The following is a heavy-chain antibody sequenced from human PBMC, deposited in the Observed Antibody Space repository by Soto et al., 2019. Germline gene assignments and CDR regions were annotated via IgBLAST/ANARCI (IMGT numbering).Heavy chain of an antibody. CDR3: ARDIVVVPASMVNWFDP. CDR2: ISAYNGNT. J-gene: IGHJ5*02. CDR1: GYTFTSYG. Sequence: QVQLVQSGAEVKKPGASVKVSCKASGYTFTSYGISWVRQAPGQGLEWMGWISAYNGNTNYAQKLQGRVTMTTDTTTSTADMELRSLRSDDTAVYYCARDIVVVPASMVNWFDPWGQGTLVTVSS. D-gene: IGHD2-2*01. V-gene: IGHV1-18*04.